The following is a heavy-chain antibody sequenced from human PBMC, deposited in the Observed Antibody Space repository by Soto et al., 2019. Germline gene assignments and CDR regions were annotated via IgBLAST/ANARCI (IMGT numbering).Heavy chain of an antibody. V-gene: IGHV4-31*03. CDR2: IYYSGST. J-gene: IGHJ3*02. Sequence: SETLSLTCTVSGGSISSGGYYWSWIRQHPGKGLEWIGYIYYSGSTYYNPSLKSRVTISVDTSKNQFSLKLSSVTAADTAVYYCARGHEYGGNSDAFDIWGQGTVVT. CDR3: ARGHEYGGNSDAFDI. D-gene: IGHD4-17*01. CDR1: GGSISSGGYY.